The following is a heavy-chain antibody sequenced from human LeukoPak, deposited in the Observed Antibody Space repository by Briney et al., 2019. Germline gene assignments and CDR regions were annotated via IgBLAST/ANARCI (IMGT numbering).Heavy chain of an antibody. V-gene: IGHV1-18*04. Sequence: AAVKVSFKASGYTFTIYGISWVRQAPGQGLERMGWISAYNGNTNYAQKLQGRVTMTTDTSTSTAYMELRSLRSDDTAVYYCARDCSGGSCYWDYWGQGTLVTVSS. J-gene: IGHJ4*02. D-gene: IGHD2-15*01. CDR3: ARDCSGGSCYWDY. CDR1: GYTFTIYG. CDR2: ISAYNGNT.